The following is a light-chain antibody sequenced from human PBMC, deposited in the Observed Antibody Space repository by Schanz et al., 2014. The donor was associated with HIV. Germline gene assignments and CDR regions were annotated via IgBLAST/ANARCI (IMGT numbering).Light chain of an antibody. V-gene: IGLV2-14*03. CDR1: SSDVGGYNF. J-gene: IGLJ3*02. CDR3: SSFRNTNTVV. Sequence: QSALTQPASVSGSPGQSITISCTGTSSDVGGYNFVSWYQQHPDKAPRLMIFDVSSRPSGVSNRFSGSKSGNTASLTISGLQAEDEADYYCSSFRNTNTVVFGGGTKLTVL. CDR2: DVS.